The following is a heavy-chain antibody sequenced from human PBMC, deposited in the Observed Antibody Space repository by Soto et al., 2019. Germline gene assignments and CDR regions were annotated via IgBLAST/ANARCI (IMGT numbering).Heavy chain of an antibody. D-gene: IGHD5-12*01. CDR2: IWYDGSNK. Sequence: PGGSLRLSCAASGFTFSSYGMHWVRQAPGKGLEWVAVIWYDGSNKYYADSVKGRFTISRDNSKNTLYLQMNSLRAEDTAVYYCPRGRGGLTLYYFDYWGQGTRVTVSS. CDR3: PRGRGGLTLYYFDY. J-gene: IGHJ4*02. CDR1: GFTFSSYG. V-gene: IGHV3-33*01.